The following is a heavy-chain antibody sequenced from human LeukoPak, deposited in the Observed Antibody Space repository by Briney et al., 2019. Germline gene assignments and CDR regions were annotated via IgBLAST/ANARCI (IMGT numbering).Heavy chain of an antibody. CDR3: AGLVGRYSSGLYHYYFDY. V-gene: IGHV4-4*02. D-gene: IGHD3-22*01. CDR2: MYLSGTT. CDR1: GDSINSLDL. J-gene: IGHJ4*02. Sequence: PSETLSLTCTVSGDSINSLDLWSWVRQPPGKGLEWIGEMYLSGTTHSNPSVKSRVTISIDKSKNQFFLNLSSVTAADTAVYYCAGLVGRYSSGLYHYYFDYWGQGALVTVSS.